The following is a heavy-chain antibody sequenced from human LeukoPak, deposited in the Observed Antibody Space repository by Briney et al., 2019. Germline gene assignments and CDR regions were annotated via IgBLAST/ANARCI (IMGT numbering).Heavy chain of an antibody. V-gene: IGHV4-34*01. J-gene: IGHJ4*02. CDR2: INHSGST. CDR1: GGSFSGYY. Sequence: SETLSLTCAVYGGSFSGYYWSWIRQPPGKGLERIGEINHSGSTNYNPSLKSRVTISVDTSKNQFSLRLSSVTAADTAVYYCAKQDRGTGIAAGLDYWGQGTLVTVSS. CDR3: AKQDRGTGIAAGLDY. D-gene: IGHD6-13*01.